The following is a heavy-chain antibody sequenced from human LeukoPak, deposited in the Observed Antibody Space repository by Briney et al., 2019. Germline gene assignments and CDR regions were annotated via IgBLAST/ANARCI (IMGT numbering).Heavy chain of an antibody. V-gene: IGHV3-30-3*01. J-gene: IGHJ4*02. Sequence: GSLRLSCAASGFTFSSYAMHWVRQAPGKGLEWVAVISYDGSNKYYADSVKGRFTISRDNSKNTLYLQMNSLRAEDTAVYYCAPAPTYYDFRSGYYDYWGQGTLVTVSS. CDR3: APAPTYYDFRSGYYDY. D-gene: IGHD3-3*01. CDR1: GFTFSSYA. CDR2: ISYDGSNK.